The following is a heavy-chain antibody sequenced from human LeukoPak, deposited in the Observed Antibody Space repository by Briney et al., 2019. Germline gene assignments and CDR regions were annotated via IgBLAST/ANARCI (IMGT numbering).Heavy chain of an antibody. D-gene: IGHD1-26*01. CDR1: GFTFNTYS. CDR2: ISSSSTYM. CDR3: ARDRSGSYPNPIDY. J-gene: IGHJ4*02. Sequence: GGSLRLSCAASGFTFNTYSMTWVRQAPGKGLEWVSSISSSSTYMSHADSVKGRFTISRDNAKNSLYLQMNSLRAEDTAVYYCARDRSGSYPNPIDYWGQGTLVTVSS. V-gene: IGHV3-21*01.